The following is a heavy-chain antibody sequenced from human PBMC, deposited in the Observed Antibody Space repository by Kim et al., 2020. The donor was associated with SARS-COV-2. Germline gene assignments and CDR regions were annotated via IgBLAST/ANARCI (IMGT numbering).Heavy chain of an antibody. J-gene: IGHJ6*02. CDR3: ARGGDTAMVISNGMDV. V-gene: IGHV4-31*03. Sequence: SETLSLTCTVSGGSISSGGYYWSWIRQHPGKGLEWIGYIYYSGSTYYNPSLKSRVTISVDTSKNQFSLKLSSVTAADTAVYYCARGGDTAMVISNGMDVWGQGTTVTVSS. CDR1: GGSISSGGYY. D-gene: IGHD5-18*01. CDR2: IYYSGST.